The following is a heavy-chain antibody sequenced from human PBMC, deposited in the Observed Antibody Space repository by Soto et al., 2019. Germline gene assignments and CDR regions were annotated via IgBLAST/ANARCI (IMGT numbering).Heavy chain of an antibody. CDR2: IDPRDSYT. CDR3: ARSYCLPNRCYNGYFDY. J-gene: IGHJ4*01. V-gene: IGHV5-10-1*01. CDR1: GYSFTNNW. D-gene: IGHD2-8*01. Sequence: PGESLNISCKGSGYSFTNNWISWVRQMPGKGLEWMGRIDPRDSYTNYSPSFQGHVTISVDKSDNTSYLQWNSLKASDSAMYFCARSYCLPNRCYNGYFDYWARGTLVTVSS.